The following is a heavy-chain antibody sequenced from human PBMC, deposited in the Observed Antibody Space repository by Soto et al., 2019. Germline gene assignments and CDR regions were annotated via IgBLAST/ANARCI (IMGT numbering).Heavy chain of an antibody. J-gene: IGHJ4*02. V-gene: IGHV1-18*01. CDR2: ISAYNGNT. D-gene: IGHD6-6*01. CDR1: GYTFTSYG. Sequence: GASVKVSCKASGYTFTSYGISWVRQAPGQGLEWMGWISAYNGNTNYAQKLQGRVTMTTDTSTSTAYMELRSLRSDDTAVYYCASDRPFDYSSSARGDFDYWGQGPLVPVSS. CDR3: ASDRPFDYSSSARGDFDY.